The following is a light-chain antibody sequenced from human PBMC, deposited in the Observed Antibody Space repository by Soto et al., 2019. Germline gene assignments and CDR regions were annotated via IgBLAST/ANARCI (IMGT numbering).Light chain of an antibody. V-gene: IGKV3-20*01. CDR2: GAS. CDR3: QQYGSSRT. CDR1: QTVSSSY. J-gene: IGKJ1*01. Sequence: EIVLTQSPGTLSLSPGERATLYCSASQTVSSSYLAWYQQKPGQAPRLLIYGASSRATGIPDRFSGSGSGTDFTLTISRLEPEDFAVYYCQQYGSSRTFGQGTKVDI.